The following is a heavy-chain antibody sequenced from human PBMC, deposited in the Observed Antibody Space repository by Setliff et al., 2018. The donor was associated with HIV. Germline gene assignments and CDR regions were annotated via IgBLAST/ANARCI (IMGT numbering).Heavy chain of an antibody. CDR2: IHHSGST. V-gene: IGHV4-4*02. Sequence: PGGSLRLSCAASGFTFSTYWMSWVRQAPGKGLEWIGEIHHSGSTNYKPSLKSRVTISVDKSKNQFSLKLTSVTAADSAVYYCARVKYNSGWLRPPHYFDNWGQGALVTVSS. D-gene: IGHD6-19*01. J-gene: IGHJ4*02. CDR1: GFTFSTYW. CDR3: ARVKYNSGWLRPPHYFDN.